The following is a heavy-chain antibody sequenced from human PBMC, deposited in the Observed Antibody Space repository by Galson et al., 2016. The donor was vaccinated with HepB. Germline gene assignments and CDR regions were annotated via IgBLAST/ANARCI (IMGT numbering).Heavy chain of an antibody. Sequence: SVKVSCKASGYTFTAFGLHWVRQAPGQRLEWMGYINAGNENTEVSQNFQDRLNIIRDTSATTVYMEVSSLRSEDTAVYYCVRGMGTGSWNFDNWGQGTLVIVSS. CDR2: INAGNENT. V-gene: IGHV1-3*01. D-gene: IGHD6-13*01. J-gene: IGHJ4*02. CDR1: GYTFTAFG. CDR3: VRGMGTGSWNFDN.